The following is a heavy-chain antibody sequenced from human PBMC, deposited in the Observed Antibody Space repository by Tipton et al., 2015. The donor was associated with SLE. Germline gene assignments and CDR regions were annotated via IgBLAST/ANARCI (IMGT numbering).Heavy chain of an antibody. Sequence: SLRLSCAASGFTFSSYWMSWVRQAPGKGLEWVANIKQDGSEKYYVDSVKGRFTISRDNAKNSLYLQMNSLRAEDTAVYYCAKGAAGAVVDAFDIWGQGTMVTVSS. CDR2: IKQDGSEK. CDR3: AKGAAGAVVDAFDI. CDR1: GFTFSSYW. J-gene: IGHJ3*02. D-gene: IGHD6-19*01. V-gene: IGHV3-7*03.